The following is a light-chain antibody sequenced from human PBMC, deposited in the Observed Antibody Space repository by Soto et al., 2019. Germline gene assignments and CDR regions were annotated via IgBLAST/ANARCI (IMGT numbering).Light chain of an antibody. CDR3: QQRSNWPP. CDR1: QSVSSY. J-gene: IGKJ5*01. Sequence: EILLTQSPATLSLSPGERATLSCRASQSVSSYLAWYQQKPGQAPRPLIYDASNRATGIPARLSGSGSGTDFTLTISSLEPEDSAVYYCQQRSNWPPFGQGTRLEI. V-gene: IGKV3-11*01. CDR2: DAS.